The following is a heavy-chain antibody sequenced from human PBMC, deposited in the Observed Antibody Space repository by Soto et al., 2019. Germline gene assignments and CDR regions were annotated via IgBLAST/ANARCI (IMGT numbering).Heavy chain of an antibody. J-gene: IGHJ4*02. V-gene: IGHV3-23*01. CDR1: GFTFSSYA. D-gene: IGHD3-3*01. CDR3: AKDAYSDFLNGYPYFDF. Sequence: GGSLRLSCAASGFTFSSYAMTWVRQAPGRGLEWVSSITGSGTSTYYADSVQGRVTISRDKSKDTLYLQMNSLRADDTAVYYCAKDAYSDFLNGYPYFDFWGQGTLVTVSS. CDR2: ITGSGTST.